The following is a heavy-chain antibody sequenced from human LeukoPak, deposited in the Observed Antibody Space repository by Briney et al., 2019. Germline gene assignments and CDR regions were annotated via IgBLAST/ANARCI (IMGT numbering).Heavy chain of an antibody. V-gene: IGHV4-61*08. J-gene: IGHJ4*02. CDR1: GGSISSGGYY. D-gene: IGHD3-10*01. CDR3: ARDFGSGSYYPNYYFDY. CDR2: IYYSGST. Sequence: SETLSLTCTVSGGSISSGGYYWSWIRQPPGKGLEWIGYIYYSGSTNYNPSLKSRVTISVDTSKNQFSLKLSSVTAADTAVYYCARDFGSGSYYPNYYFDYWGQGTLVTVSS.